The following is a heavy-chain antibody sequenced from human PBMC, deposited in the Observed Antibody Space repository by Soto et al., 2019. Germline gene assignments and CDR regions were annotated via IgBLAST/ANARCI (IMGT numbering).Heavy chain of an antibody. Sequence: QVQLQESGPGLVKPSETLSLTCTVSGGSISSYYWNWIRQPPGKGLEWIGYIYYSDSTNYNPSLKRRVTISVDTSKNQFALKLTSVTAADTAIYYCARAYSDTTGYHLGDWGQGTLVTVSS. V-gene: IGHV4-59*08. CDR3: ARAYSDTTGYHLGD. J-gene: IGHJ4*02. D-gene: IGHD3-22*01. CDR2: IYYSDST. CDR1: GGSISSYY.